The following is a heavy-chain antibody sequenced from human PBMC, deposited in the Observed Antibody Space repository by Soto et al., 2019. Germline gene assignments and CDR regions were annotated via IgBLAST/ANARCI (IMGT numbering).Heavy chain of an antibody. CDR2: SNHSGST. CDR3: ARNGGSSRSKYFQH. D-gene: IGHD6-13*01. Sequence: SETLSLTCGVYGGSFSGYYWSWIRQPPWKGLEWIGESNHSGSTNYNPSLKSRVTISVDTSKNQFSLKLSSVTAADTAVYYCARNGGSSRSKYFQHWGQGTLVTVS. J-gene: IGHJ1*01. V-gene: IGHV4-34*01. CDR1: GGSFSGYY.